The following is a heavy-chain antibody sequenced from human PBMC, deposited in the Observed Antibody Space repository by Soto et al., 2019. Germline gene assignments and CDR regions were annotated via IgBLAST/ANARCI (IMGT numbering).Heavy chain of an antibody. CDR3: ARAMRMATIALDY. CDR2: INPSGGSR. D-gene: IGHD5-12*01. J-gene: IGHJ4*02. Sequence: GXSVKVSSKASGYTFTSYYMHLVRHTPGQGLEWMGTINPSGGSRSYAQKFQGRVPMTRDTSTSTVYMELSRLRSEDTAVYYCARAMRMATIALDYWGQGTLVTVSS. CDR1: GYTFTSYY. V-gene: IGHV1-46*01.